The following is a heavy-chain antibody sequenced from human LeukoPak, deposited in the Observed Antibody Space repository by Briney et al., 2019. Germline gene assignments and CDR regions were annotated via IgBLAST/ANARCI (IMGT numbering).Heavy chain of an antibody. V-gene: IGHV1-69*13. CDR3: ARAAYDLLTAYYLKYFDL. CDR1: GGTFSSYA. D-gene: IGHD3-9*01. J-gene: IGHJ2*01. CDR2: IIPIFGTT. Sequence: SVKVSCKTSGGTFSSYAISWVRQAPGQGLEWMGGIIPIFGTTNYAQKFQGRVTLTADESTSTAYMELSSLRSEDTAVYYCARAAYDLLTAYYLKYFDLWGCGTLVTVDS.